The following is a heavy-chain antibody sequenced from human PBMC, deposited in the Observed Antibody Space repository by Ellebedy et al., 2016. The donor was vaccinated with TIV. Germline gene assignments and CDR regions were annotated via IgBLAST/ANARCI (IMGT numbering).Heavy chain of an antibody. D-gene: IGHD1-1*01. V-gene: IGHV4-61*01. CDR3: ATYRAGAGGTGY. J-gene: IGHJ4*02. CDR2: ILYSGST. Sequence: SETLSLXCTVSGGSVSSGSYHWAWIRQPPGKGLEWIGNILYSGSTNYSPSLRSRVTMSVDTAKNQFSLKVNSVTAADTAVYFCATYRAGAGGTGYWGQGTLATVSS. CDR1: GGSVSSGSYH.